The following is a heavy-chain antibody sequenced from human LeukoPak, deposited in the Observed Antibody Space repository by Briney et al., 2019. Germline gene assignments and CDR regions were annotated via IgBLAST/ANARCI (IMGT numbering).Heavy chain of an antibody. D-gene: IGHD2-21*02. V-gene: IGHV3-30*02. CDR1: GFTFTTYG. Sequence: PGGSLRLSCAASGFTFTTYGMHWVRQAPGKGLEWMAFIHYNGGTKYVDSVKGRFTISRDTSNNTLYLQMNSLRAEDTAVYYCAKDLLMTQLTVTAPFDYWGQGTLVTVSS. CDR3: AKDLLMTQLTVTAPFDY. CDR2: IHYNGGTK. J-gene: IGHJ4*02.